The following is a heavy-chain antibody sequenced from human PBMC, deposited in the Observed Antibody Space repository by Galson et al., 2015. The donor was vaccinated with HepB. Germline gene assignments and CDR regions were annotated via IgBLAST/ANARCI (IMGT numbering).Heavy chain of an antibody. CDR3: AKDSPRFLEWSPFDD. V-gene: IGHV3-23*01. CDR1: GFNFNNYV. D-gene: IGHD3-3*01. J-gene: IGHJ4*02. CDR2: ISGSGGST. Sequence: SLRLSCAASGFNFNNYVVSWVRQAPGKGLEWVSSISGSGGSTYYADSVKGRFTISRDNSKNTLFLQMNSLRAEDTAVYYCAKDSPRFLEWSPFDDWRQGTLVTVSS.